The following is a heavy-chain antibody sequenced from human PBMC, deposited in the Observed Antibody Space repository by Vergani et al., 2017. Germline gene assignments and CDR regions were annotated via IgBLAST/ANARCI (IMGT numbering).Heavy chain of an antibody. CDR2: ISGSGGST. CDR3: EKAPTGTGAVNY. V-gene: IGHV3-23*01. D-gene: IGHD1-1*01. CDR1: VFTFISYA. J-gene: IGHJ4*02. Sequence: EVQRLESGGGLVQPGGSLRLSCAASVFTFISYAMSWVGQAPGKGLEWVSAISGSGGSTYYADSGKGRCTISRHNSKNTLYLQMNSLSAKDTDVYYCEKAPTGTGAVNYWGQRTVIVVSS.